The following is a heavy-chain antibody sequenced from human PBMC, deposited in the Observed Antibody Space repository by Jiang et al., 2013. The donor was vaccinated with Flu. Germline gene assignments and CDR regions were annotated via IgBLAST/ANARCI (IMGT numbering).Heavy chain of an antibody. CDR2: TYYRSKWYN. D-gene: IGHD2-2*01. V-gene: IGHV6-1*01. Sequence: SQTLSLTCAIFGDSVSTNSAAWNWIRQSPSRGLEWLGRTYYRSKWYNDYAVSVKSRITINPDTSKNQFSLQLNSVTPEDTAVYYCARGGRGYCSSTSCAFDYWGQGTLVTVSS. CDR3: ARGGRGYCSSTSCAFDY. CDR1: GDSVSTNSAA. J-gene: IGHJ4*02.